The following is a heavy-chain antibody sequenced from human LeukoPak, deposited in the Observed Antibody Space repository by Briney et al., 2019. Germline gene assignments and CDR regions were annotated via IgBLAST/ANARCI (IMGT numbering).Heavy chain of an antibody. Sequence: PGGSLRLSCAASGFTFSSYAMSWVRQAPGKGLEWVSAISGGGGSTYYADSVKGRFTISRDNAKNSLYLQMNSLRAEDTAVYYCARDSGSYLGDYWGQGTQVTVSS. D-gene: IGHD1-26*01. CDR1: GFTFSSYA. CDR2: ISGGGGST. V-gene: IGHV3-23*01. J-gene: IGHJ4*02. CDR3: ARDSGSYLGDY.